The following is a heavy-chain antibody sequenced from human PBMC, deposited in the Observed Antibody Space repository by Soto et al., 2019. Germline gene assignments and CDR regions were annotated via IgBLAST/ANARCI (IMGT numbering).Heavy chain of an antibody. D-gene: IGHD6-13*01. CDR3: AVPPYSSSWYGVFQH. Sequence: QVQLVESGGGVVQPGRSLRLSCAASGFTFSSYGMHWVRQAPDKGLEWVAVISYDGSNKYYPDSVKGRFTISRDNSKNTLYLQMNSLRAEDTAVYYCAVPPYSSSWYGVFQHWGQGTLVTVSS. CDR1: GFTFSSYG. V-gene: IGHV3-30*03. J-gene: IGHJ1*01. CDR2: ISYDGSNK.